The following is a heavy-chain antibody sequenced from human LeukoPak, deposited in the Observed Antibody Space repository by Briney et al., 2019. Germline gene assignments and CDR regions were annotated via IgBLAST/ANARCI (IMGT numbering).Heavy chain of an antibody. D-gene: IGHD3-3*01. Sequence: SETLSLTCAVYGGSFSGYYWSWIRQPPGKGLEWIGEINHSGSTNYNPSLKSRVTISVDTSKNQFSLKLSSVTAADTAVYYCASARNDFWSGYRLDCYGMDVWGQGTTVTVSS. CDR2: INHSGST. CDR1: GGSFSGYY. V-gene: IGHV4-34*01. J-gene: IGHJ6*02. CDR3: ASARNDFWSGYRLDCYGMDV.